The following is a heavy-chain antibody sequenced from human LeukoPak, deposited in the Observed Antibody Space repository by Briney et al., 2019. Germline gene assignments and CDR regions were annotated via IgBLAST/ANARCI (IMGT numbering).Heavy chain of an antibody. CDR1: GGSFSGYY. Sequence: SETLSLTCAVYGGSFSGYYWSWIRQPPGKGQEWIGEINHSGSTNYNPSLKSRVTISVDTSKNQFSLKLSSVTAADTAVYYCARGFEGTSYSNWFDPWGQGTLVTVSS. J-gene: IGHJ5*02. D-gene: IGHD2-2*01. CDR2: INHSGST. CDR3: ARGFEGTSYSNWFDP. V-gene: IGHV4-34*01.